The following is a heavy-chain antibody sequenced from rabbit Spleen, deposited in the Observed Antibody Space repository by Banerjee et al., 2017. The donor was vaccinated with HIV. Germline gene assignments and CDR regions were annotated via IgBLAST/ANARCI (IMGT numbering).Heavy chain of an antibody. CDR3: ARDTSSSFSSYGMDL. CDR2: IEAGGSGFS. Sequence: QEQLEESGGGLVKPGGTLTLTCKASGVSFGGSSYMCWVRQAPGKGLEWIACIEAGGSGFSYFASWAKGRFPISKTSSTTVTLQMTSLTAADTATYFCARDTSSSFSSYGMDLWGQGTLVTVS. J-gene: IGHJ6*01. CDR1: GVSFGGSSY. D-gene: IGHD1-1*01. V-gene: IGHV1S45*01.